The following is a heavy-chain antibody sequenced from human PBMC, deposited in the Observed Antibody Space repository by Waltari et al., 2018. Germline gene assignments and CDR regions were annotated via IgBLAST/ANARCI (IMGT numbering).Heavy chain of an antibody. CDR2: IIPIFGTA. J-gene: IGHJ4*02. CDR3: ARYYYDSSGYYYYY. CDR1: GYTFTGYY. V-gene: IGHV1-69*06. Sequence: QVQLVQSGAEVKKPGASVKVSCKASGYTFTGYYMHWVRQAPGQGLEWMGRIIPIFGTANYAQKFQGRVTITADKSTSTAYMELSSLRSEDTAVYYCARYYYDSSGYYYYYWGQGTLVTVSS. D-gene: IGHD3-22*01.